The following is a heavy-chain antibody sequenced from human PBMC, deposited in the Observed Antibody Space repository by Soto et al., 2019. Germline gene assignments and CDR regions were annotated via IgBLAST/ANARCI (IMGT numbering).Heavy chain of an antibody. V-gene: IGHV3-30-3*01. CDR2: VSFDGSNS. D-gene: IGHD2-2*01. J-gene: IGHJ6*02. CDR3: ARPIVPAIQNHPYYYYGLDV. CDR1: GFTFSNYA. Sequence: QVQLGESGGGVVQPGRSLRLSCAASGFTFSNYAMHWVRQAPGKGLDWVAVVSFDGSNSYYADSVKGRFTISRDNSKNTLFLQMNSLRPEDTAVYFCARPIVPAIQNHPYYYYGLDVWGQGTTVTVSS.